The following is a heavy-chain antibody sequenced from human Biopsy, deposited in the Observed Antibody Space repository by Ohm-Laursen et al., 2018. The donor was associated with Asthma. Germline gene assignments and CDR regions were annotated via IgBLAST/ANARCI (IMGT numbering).Heavy chain of an antibody. D-gene: IGHD2-2*01. CDR1: GGTFNTYV. V-gene: IGHV1-69*01. CDR3: ARKAGSCISRTCYSLDF. J-gene: IGHJ4*02. Sequence: SSMKVSCKSLGGTFNTYVIGWVRQAPGQGLEWMGGINSVFGTTTYPQKFQDRVTITADDSASTVYMELSSLRSEDTAVYYCARKAGSCISRTCYSLDFWDQGTLVTVSS. CDR2: INSVFGTT.